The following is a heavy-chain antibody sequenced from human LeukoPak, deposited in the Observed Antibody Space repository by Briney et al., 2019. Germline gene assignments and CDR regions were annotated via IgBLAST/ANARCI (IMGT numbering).Heavy chain of an antibody. CDR2: ISYDGSNK. CDR1: GFTFSSYA. Sequence: GRSLRLSCAASGFTFSSYAMHWVRQAPGKGLEWVAVISYDGSNKYYADSVKGRFTISRDNSKNTLYLQMNSLRAEDTAVYYCARPRGGDSFDGFDIWGQGTMVVVSS. V-gene: IGHV3-30-3*01. D-gene: IGHD2-21*02. CDR3: ARPRGGDSFDGFDI. J-gene: IGHJ3*02.